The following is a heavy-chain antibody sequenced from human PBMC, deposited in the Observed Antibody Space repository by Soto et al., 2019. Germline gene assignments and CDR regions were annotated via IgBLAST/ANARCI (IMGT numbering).Heavy chain of an antibody. CDR2: IYPGDSDT. J-gene: IGHJ5*02. CDR1: GYSFTSYW. D-gene: IGHD2-2*01. CDR3: ARGYSRTSCYKGACGWLDP. Sequence: GEYLKISCKGSGYSFTSYWIGWVRQMPGKGLEWMGIIYPGDSDTRYSPSFQGQVTISADKSISTAYLQWSSLKASDTAMYYCARGYSRTSCYKGACGWLDPRGQGTLVRVYS. V-gene: IGHV5-51*01.